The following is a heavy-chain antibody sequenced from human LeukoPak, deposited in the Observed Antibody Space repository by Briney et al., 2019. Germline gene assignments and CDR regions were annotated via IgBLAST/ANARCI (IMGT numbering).Heavy chain of an antibody. D-gene: IGHD3-22*01. Sequence: GGSLRLSCAASGFTFSSYEMNWVRQAPGKGRAWVSYISSSGSTIYYADSVKGRFTISRDNAKNSLYLQMNSLRAEDTAVYYCARWDSSGYLVRVNYYYGMDVWGQGTTVTVSS. CDR1: GFTFSSYE. CDR2: ISSSGSTI. J-gene: IGHJ6*02. CDR3: ARWDSSGYLVRVNYYYGMDV. V-gene: IGHV3-48*03.